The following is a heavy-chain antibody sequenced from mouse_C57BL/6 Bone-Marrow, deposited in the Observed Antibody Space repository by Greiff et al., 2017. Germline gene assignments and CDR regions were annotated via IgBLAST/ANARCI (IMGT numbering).Heavy chain of an antibody. CDR2: IYPRSGNT. J-gene: IGHJ4*01. CDR3: ARWEIYYDYEYYAMDY. Sequence: QVQLQQSGAELARPGASVKLSCKASGYTFTSYGISWVQQRPGQGLEWIGEIYPRSGNTYYNEKFKGKATLTADKSSSTAYMDLRSLTSEDSAVYVCARWEIYYDYEYYAMDYWGQGTSVTVSS. D-gene: IGHD2-4*01. CDR1: GYTFTSYG. V-gene: IGHV1-81*01.